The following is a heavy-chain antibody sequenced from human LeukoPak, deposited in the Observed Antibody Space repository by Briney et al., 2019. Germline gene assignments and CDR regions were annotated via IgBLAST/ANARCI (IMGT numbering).Heavy chain of an antibody. D-gene: IGHD6-13*01. V-gene: IGHV3-9*01. CDR2: ISWNSGSI. Sequence: GRSLRLSCAASGFTFDDYAMHWVRQAPGKGLEWVSGISWNSGSIGYADSVKGRFTISRDNAKNSLYLQMNSLRAEDTALYYCAKDMSPRSIAAAGSWGQGTLVTVSS. CDR3: AKDMSPRSIAAAGS. J-gene: IGHJ4*02. CDR1: GFTFDDYA.